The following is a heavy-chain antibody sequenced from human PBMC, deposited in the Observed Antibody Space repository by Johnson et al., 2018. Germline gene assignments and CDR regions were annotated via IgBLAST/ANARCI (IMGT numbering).Heavy chain of an antibody. CDR3: AKVQQPDYYYGMDV. V-gene: IGHV3-9*01. J-gene: IGHJ6*02. CDR1: GFTFDDYA. CDR2: ISWNSGSI. Sequence: VQLQESGGGLVQPGRSLRLSCAASGFTFDDYAMHWVRQAPGKGLEWVSGISWNSGSIGYADSVKGRFTISRDNAKNSRYLQMNSLRAEDTALSYCAKVQQPDYYYGMDVLGQGTPVTVSS. D-gene: IGHD6-13*01.